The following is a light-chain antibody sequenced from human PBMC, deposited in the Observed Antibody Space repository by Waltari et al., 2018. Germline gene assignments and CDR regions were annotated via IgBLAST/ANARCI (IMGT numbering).Light chain of an antibody. Sequence: QSALTQPASVSGSPGQSITISCTGTSSASGAYNFVSWYQKHPGKAPKVMIYDVNNRPSGVSSRFSGSKSGNTASLTISGLQAEDEADYYCSSYTTGSTRYVFGSGTKVTVL. CDR1: SSASGAYNF. CDR2: DVN. V-gene: IGLV2-14*03. CDR3: SSYTTGSTRYV. J-gene: IGLJ1*01.